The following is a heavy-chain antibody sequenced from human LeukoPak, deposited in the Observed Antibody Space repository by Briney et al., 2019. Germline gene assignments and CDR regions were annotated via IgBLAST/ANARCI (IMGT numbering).Heavy chain of an antibody. J-gene: IGHJ4*02. Sequence: SETLSLTCTVSGGSIGSYYWSWIRQPPGKGLEWIGFIYYSGSTTYNPSLKSRVTISIDTSKNQFPLRLNSVTSADTAVYYCAREVTGGGDYWGQGTLVTVSS. D-gene: IGHD7-27*01. CDR1: GGSIGSYY. CDR3: AREVTGGGDY. CDR2: IYYSGST. V-gene: IGHV4-59*01.